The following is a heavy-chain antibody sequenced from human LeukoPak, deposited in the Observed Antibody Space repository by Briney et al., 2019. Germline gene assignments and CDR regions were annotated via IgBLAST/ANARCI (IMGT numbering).Heavy chain of an antibody. D-gene: IGHD1-26*01. J-gene: IGHJ4*02. V-gene: IGHV4-4*02. CDR2: ISLAGQT. Sequence: PSGTLSLTCGVPGGSISGTNWWSRVRQPPGQGLEWIGEISLAGQTNYNPSLNGRVTMSLDKSSNQLSLHLTSVTAADTATYFCSRESGPFCPFGYWGQGTLVIVSS. CDR1: GGSISGTNW. CDR3: SRESGPFCPFGY.